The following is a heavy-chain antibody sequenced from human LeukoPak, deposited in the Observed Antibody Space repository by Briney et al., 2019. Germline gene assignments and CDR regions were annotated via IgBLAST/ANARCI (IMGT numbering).Heavy chain of an antibody. V-gene: IGHV3-23*01. CDR1: GFLYSSYA. CDR2: ISGSGDST. J-gene: IGHJ4*02. CDR3: AKGIVRRGYYPCDY. Sequence: PGGSLTLSCAASGFLYSSYAVSWVRQAPGKGLEWVSVISGSGDSTYYADSVKGRFTISRDNSKNTLYLQMSSLRGEDTAEYYCAKGIVRRGYYPCDYWGQGTMVTVSS. D-gene: IGHD3-22*01.